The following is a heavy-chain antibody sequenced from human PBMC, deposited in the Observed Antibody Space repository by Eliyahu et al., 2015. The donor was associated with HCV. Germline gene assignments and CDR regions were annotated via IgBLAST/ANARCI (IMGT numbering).Heavy chain of an antibody. J-gene: IGHJ4*02. D-gene: IGHD2-15*01. Sequence: QVQLVQSGAEVKKPGSSVKVSCKASGGTFSRYTLNWVRQAPGQGLEWMGGIIPIFGTANYAQKFQGRVTITADESTSTAYMELSSLRSEDTALYYCAREGGEYCSAGNCFLLYWGQGTLVTVSS. V-gene: IGHV1-69*01. CDR1: GGTFSRYT. CDR3: AREGGEYCSAGNCFLLY. CDR2: IIPIFGTA.